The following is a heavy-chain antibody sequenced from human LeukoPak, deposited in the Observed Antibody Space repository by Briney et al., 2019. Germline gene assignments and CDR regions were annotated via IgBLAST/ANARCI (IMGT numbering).Heavy chain of an antibody. Sequence: SGGSLRLSCAASGFTFSSYSMNWIRQAPGKGLEWVSSISSSSSYIYYADSVKGRFTISRDNSKNTLYLQMNSLRAEDTAVYYCAREPSPLYCSGGSCLLYYFDYWGQGTLVTVSS. CDR2: ISSSSSYI. V-gene: IGHV3-21*01. CDR3: AREPSPLYCSGGSCLLYYFDY. J-gene: IGHJ4*02. CDR1: GFTFSSYS. D-gene: IGHD2-15*01.